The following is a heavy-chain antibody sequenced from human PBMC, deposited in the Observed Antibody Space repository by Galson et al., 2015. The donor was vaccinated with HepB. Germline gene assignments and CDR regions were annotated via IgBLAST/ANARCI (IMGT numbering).Heavy chain of an antibody. CDR2: INHSGST. D-gene: IGHD3-10*01. CDR3: ARGFHYYGSGSYYNVIPYYYYGMDV. J-gene: IGHJ6*02. Sequence: ETLSLTCAVYGGSFSGYYWSWIRQPPGKGLEWIGEINHSGSTNYNPSLKSRVTISVDTSKNQFSLKLSSVTAADTAVYYCARGFHYYGSGSYYNVIPYYYYGMDVWGQGTTVTVSS. V-gene: IGHV4-34*01. CDR1: GGSFSGYY.